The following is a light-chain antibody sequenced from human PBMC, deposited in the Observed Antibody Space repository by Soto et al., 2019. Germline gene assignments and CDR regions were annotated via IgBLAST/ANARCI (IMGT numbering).Light chain of an antibody. CDR3: QQYDGSPIT. CDR1: QSVGRSY. CDR2: SVS. V-gene: IGKV3-20*01. J-gene: IGKJ5*01. Sequence: DIVLTQSPGTLSLSPGERATLSCRASQSVGRSYLAWYQQKPGQAPRLLISSVSKRATGIPDRFSGGGSGTDFTLPIRSVEPADVALYICQQYDGSPITFGQGTRLEIK.